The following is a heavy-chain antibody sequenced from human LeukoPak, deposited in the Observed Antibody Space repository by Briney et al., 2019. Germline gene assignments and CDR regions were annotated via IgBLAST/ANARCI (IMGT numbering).Heavy chain of an antibody. CDR1: GFTFSDYY. V-gene: IGHV3-11*01. Sequence: GGSLRLSCAASGFTFSDYYMSWIRQAPGKGLEWVSYISSSGSTIYYADSVKGRFTISRDNAKNSLYLQMNSLRAEDTAVYYCAKRLRWEPCPFDYWFQGTLVNVNS. CDR3: AKRLRWEPCPFDY. J-gene: IGHJ4*02. D-gene: IGHD1-26*01. CDR2: ISSSGSTI.